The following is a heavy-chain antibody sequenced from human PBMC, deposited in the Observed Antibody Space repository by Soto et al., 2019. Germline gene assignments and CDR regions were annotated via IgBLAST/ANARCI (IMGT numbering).Heavy chain of an antibody. Sequence: ASVKVSCKASGYTFTSYDINWVRQATGQGLEWMGWMNPNSGNTGYAQKFQDRVTITRDTSASTVYMALSSLRFEDTAVYYCAREQQLDTGNFDYWGQGTLVTVSS. CDR1: GYTFTSYD. CDR2: MNPNSGNT. CDR3: AREQQLDTGNFDY. D-gene: IGHD1-1*01. J-gene: IGHJ4*02. V-gene: IGHV1-8*01.